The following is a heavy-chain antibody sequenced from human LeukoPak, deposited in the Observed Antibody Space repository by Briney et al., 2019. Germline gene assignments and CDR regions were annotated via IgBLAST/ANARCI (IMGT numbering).Heavy chain of an antibody. CDR2: IIPILGIA. Sequence: SVRVSCKASGGTYSSYAISWVRQAPGQGLEWMGRIIPILGIANYAQKFQGRVTITADKSTSTAYMELSSLRSEDTAVYYCARDPRGKRGSYLEWGQGTLVTVSS. CDR3: ARDPRGKRGSYLE. V-gene: IGHV1-69*04. D-gene: IGHD1-26*01. CDR1: GGTYSSYA. J-gene: IGHJ4*02.